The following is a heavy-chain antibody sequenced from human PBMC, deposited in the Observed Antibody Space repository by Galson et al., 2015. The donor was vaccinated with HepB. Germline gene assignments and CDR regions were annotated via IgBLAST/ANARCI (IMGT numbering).Heavy chain of an antibody. Sequence: SVKVSCKASGYTFSNYVIYWVRQAPGQSLEWMGWINAGDGNTKCSQKFQGRVTITRDTSASIAYMELSSLRSEDTGVYFCARFSVYSAAFDYWGQGTLVTVSS. D-gene: IGHD2-15*01. CDR2: INAGDGNT. CDR3: ARFSVYSAAFDY. CDR1: GYTFSNYV. J-gene: IGHJ4*02. V-gene: IGHV1-3*01.